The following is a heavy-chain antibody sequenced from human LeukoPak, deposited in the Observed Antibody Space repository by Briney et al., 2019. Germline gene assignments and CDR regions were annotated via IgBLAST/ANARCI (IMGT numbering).Heavy chain of an antibody. CDR1: GFTVSNNY. Sequence: PGGSLRLSCAASGFTVSNNYMSWVRQAPGKGLEWVSVIYSGGTTYYADSVRGRFTISRDNSKNTVHLQMNSLRPEDTAVYYCARGGRKSYYFDYWGQGTLVTVSS. CDR2: IYSGGTT. V-gene: IGHV3-66*02. J-gene: IGHJ4*02. D-gene: IGHD3-16*01. CDR3: ARGGRKSYYFDY.